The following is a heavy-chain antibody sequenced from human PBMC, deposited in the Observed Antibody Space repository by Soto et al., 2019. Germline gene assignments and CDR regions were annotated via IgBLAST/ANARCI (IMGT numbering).Heavy chain of an antibody. D-gene: IGHD2-15*01. J-gene: IGHJ4*02. CDR1: GGTFSSYA. V-gene: IGHV1-69*13. CDR2: IIPIFGTA. Sequence: AAVKVSCKACGGTFSSYAISWVRQAPGQGLEWMGGIIPIFGTANYAQKFQGRVTITADESTSTAYMELSSLRSEDTAVYYCARGHLGYCSGGSCYRVLDYWGQGTLVTVSS. CDR3: ARGHLGYCSGGSCYRVLDY.